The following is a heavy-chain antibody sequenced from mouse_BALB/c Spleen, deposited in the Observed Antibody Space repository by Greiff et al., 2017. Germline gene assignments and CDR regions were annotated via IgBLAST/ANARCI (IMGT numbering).Heavy chain of an antibody. CDR1: GFTFSSYA. J-gene: IGHJ4*01. Sequence: VMLVESGGGLVKPGGSLKLSCAASGFTFSSYAMSWVRQSPEKRLEWVAEISSGGSYTYYPDTVTGRFTISRDNAKNTLYLEMSSLRSEDTAMYYCASYYRYDGYAMDYWGQGTSVTVSS. CDR3: ASYYRYDGYAMDY. V-gene: IGHV5-9-4*01. D-gene: IGHD2-14*01. CDR2: ISSGGSYT.